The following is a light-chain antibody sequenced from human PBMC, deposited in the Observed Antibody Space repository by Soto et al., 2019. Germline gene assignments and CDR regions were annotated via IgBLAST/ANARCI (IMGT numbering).Light chain of an antibody. CDR2: DAS. CDR1: QSISSW. J-gene: IGKJ1*01. CDR3: QQYNSYSWT. V-gene: IGKV1-5*01. Sequence: DIQMTQSPSTLSASVGDRFPITCLASQSISSWLAWYQQKPGKAPKLLIYDASSLESGVPSRFSGSGSGTEFTLTISSLQPDDFATYYCQQYNSYSWTFGQGTKVDIK.